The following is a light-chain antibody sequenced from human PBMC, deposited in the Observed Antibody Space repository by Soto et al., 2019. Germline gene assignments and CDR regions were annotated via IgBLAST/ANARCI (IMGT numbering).Light chain of an antibody. CDR2: SNN. V-gene: IGLV1-44*01. J-gene: IGLJ3*02. CDR3: AAWDDSLNGHWV. CDR1: SSNIGSHT. Sequence: QSVLTQPPSASGTPGQRVTISCSGSSSNIGSHTVNWYQQLPGTAPKLLIYSNNQRPSGVPDRFSGSKSGTSASLAISGLQSEDEAEYYCAAWDDSLNGHWVFGGGTKVTVL.